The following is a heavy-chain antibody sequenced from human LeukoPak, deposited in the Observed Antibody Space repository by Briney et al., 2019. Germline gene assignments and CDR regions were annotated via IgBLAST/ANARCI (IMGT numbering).Heavy chain of an antibody. CDR1: GFTFSSYA. CDR2: ISGSGGST. CDR3: ARVGSGYDILTGYYDAFDI. J-gene: IGHJ3*02. D-gene: IGHD3-9*01. Sequence: GGSLRLSCAASGFTFSSYAMSWVRQAPGKGLEWVSAISGSGGSTYYADSVKGRFTISRDNSKNTLYLQMNSLRAEDTAVYYCARVGSGYDILTGYYDAFDIWGQGTMVTVSS. V-gene: IGHV3-23*01.